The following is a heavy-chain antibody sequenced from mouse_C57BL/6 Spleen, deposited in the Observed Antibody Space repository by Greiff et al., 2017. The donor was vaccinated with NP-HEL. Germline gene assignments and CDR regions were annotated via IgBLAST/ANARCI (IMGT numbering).Heavy chain of an antibody. D-gene: IGHD2-4*01. CDR1: GYTFTSYW. Sequence: EVHLVESGTVLARPGASVKMSCKTSGYTFTSYWMHWVKQRPGQGLEWIGAVYPGNSDTSYNQKFKGKAKLTAVTSASTAYMELSSLTNEDSAVYYCTRCSYDYDVGAWFAYWGQGTLVTVSA. CDR2: VYPGNSDT. V-gene: IGHV1-5*01. CDR3: TRCSYDYDVGAWFAY. J-gene: IGHJ3*01.